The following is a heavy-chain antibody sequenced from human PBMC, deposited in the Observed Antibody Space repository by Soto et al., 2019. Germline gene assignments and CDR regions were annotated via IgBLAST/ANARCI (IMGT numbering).Heavy chain of an antibody. D-gene: IGHD2-15*01. Sequence: GGSLRLSCAASRFTFSYYAMHWIRQAPGKGLEWVAVILSDGSKQYYAESVKGRFTISRDNSKSTLYLQMNSLRAEDSAIYYCAKAYYGGFCIDVSCHVTDYWGHGTLVTVSS. CDR1: RFTFSYYA. J-gene: IGHJ4*01. CDR3: AKAYYGGFCIDVSCHVTDY. V-gene: IGHV3-30-3*01. CDR2: ILSDGSKQ.